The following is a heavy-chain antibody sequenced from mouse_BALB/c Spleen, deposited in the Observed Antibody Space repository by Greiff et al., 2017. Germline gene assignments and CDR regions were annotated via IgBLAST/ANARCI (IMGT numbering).Heavy chain of an antibody. J-gene: IGHJ4*01. V-gene: IGHV1-7*01. D-gene: IGHD2-1*01. CDR2: INPSTGYT. Sequence: QVQLKQSGAELAKPGASVKMSCKASGYTFTSYWMHWVKQRPGQGLEWIGYINPSTGYTEYNQKFKDKATLTADKSSSTAYMQLSSLTSEDSAVYYCAKYGNYSYAMDYWGQGTSVTVSS. CDR1: GYTFTSYW. CDR3: AKYGNYSYAMDY.